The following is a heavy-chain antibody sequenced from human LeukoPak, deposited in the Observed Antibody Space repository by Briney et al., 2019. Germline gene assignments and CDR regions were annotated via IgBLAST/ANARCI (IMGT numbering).Heavy chain of an antibody. J-gene: IGHJ5*02. CDR2: INTNSGGT. Sequence: GASVKVSCKASGYTFTGYYMHWVRQAPGHGLEWMGWINTNSGGTNYAQDFHGRVTMTRDTSISTAYMELSRLRSGDTAVYYCARGGDSGNLAWGQGTLVTVSS. CDR1: GYTFTGYY. CDR3: ARGGDSGNLA. V-gene: IGHV1-2*02. D-gene: IGHD1-26*01.